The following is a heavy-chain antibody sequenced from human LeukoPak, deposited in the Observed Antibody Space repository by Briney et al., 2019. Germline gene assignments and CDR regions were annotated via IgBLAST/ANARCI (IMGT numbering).Heavy chain of an antibody. CDR2: IYSGGSS. CDR3: ARGRTEYDAFDI. D-gene: IGHD1-14*01. Sequence: PGGSLRLSCAASGFTVSSNYLSWVRQAPGKGLEWVSVIYSGGSSYYTDSVKGRFTISRDNSKNTLYLQMNSLRAQDTAVYYCARGRTEYDAFDIWGQGTMVTVSS. J-gene: IGHJ3*02. CDR1: GFTVSSNY. V-gene: IGHV3-66*01.